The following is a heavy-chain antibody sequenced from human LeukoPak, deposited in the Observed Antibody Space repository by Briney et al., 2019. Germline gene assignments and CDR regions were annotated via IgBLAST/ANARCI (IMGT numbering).Heavy chain of an antibody. CDR3: VKSAGKDGYRDVFDI. V-gene: IGHV3-53*01. CDR1: GFTVSNNY. J-gene: IGHJ3*02. Sequence: GGSLRLSCAASGFTVSNNYMMWVRQAPGKGLEWVSTITKSGDQTHYADSVRGLFTISRDIFKNTLYLQMNSLRAEDTAVYHCVKSAGKDGYRDVFDIWGQGTVVTVSS. CDR2: ITKSGDQT. D-gene: IGHD5-24*01.